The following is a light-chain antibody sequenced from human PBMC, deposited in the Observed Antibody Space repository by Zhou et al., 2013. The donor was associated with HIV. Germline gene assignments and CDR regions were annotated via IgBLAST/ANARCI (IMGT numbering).Light chain of an antibody. CDR1: QNINKW. J-gene: IGKJ1*01. CDR3: QQYKNYSWA. V-gene: IGKV1-5*03. CDR2: KAS. Sequence: DIQMTQSPSTLSASVGDRVTITCRASQNINKWLAWYQQKPGKAPKLLIYKASSLGSGVPSRFSGSGSGTEFTLTIRRLQPDDFATYYCQQYKNYSWAFGQGTEVEIK.